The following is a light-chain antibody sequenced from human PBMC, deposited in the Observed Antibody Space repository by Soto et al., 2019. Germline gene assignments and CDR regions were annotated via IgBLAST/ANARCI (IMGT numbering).Light chain of an antibody. CDR2: DVS. CDR3: QQYGSAIT. CDR1: QSMSGSF. J-gene: IGKJ5*01. Sequence: LPQSPGTLSLSPGERATLSCRASQSMSGSFLAWYQLKPGQAPRLLIYDVSTRATGVPDRLSGSGSGTDFTLPIRRLEPEDFAVYYCQQYGSAITFGQGTRLEIK. V-gene: IGKV3-20*01.